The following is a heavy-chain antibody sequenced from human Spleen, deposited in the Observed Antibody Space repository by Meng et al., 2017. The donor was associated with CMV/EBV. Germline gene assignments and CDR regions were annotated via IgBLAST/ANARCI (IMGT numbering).Heavy chain of an antibody. V-gene: IGHV3-66*02. Sequence: GESLKISCAASRFTFSDYHMNWVRQAPGKGLEWVSVIYSGGSTYYADSVKGRFTISRDNSKNTLYLQMNSLRAEDTAVYYCARELRNSNYKYYFDYWGQGTLVTVSS. CDR1: RFTFSDYH. D-gene: IGHD4-11*01. CDR3: ARELRNSNYKYYFDY. CDR2: IYSGGST. J-gene: IGHJ4*02.